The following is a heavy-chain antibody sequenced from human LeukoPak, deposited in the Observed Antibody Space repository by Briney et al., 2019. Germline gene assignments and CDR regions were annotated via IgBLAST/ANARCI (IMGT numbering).Heavy chain of an antibody. CDR2: INPNSGGT. V-gene: IGHV1-2*02. CDR3: ARNQIMITFGGVIVFDY. D-gene: IGHD3-16*02. J-gene: IGHJ4*02. Sequence: ASVKVSCKASGYTFTGYYMHWVRQAPGPGLEWMGWINPNSGGTNYAQKFQGRVTMTRDTSISTAYMELSRLRSDDTAVYYCARNQIMITFGGVIVFDYWGQGTLVTVSS. CDR1: GYTFTGYY.